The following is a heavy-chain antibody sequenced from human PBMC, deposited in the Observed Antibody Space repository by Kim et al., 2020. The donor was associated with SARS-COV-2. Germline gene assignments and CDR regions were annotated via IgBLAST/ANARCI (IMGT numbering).Heavy chain of an antibody. Sequence: GGSLRLSCAASGFSVRSFYMSWVRQAPGEGLEWLSVIYVDGNTHYADSVRGRFTISRDNSENIVYLQLNTLRGEDTAVYYCARDQVEGYWSWCQGTLVAV. CDR2: IYVDGNT. CDR3: ARDQVEGYWS. J-gene: IGHJ4*02. V-gene: IGHV3-66*01. CDR1: GFSVRSFY. D-gene: IGHD2-8*02.